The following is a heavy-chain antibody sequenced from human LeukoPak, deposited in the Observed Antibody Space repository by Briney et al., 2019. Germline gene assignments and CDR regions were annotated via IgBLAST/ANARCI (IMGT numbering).Heavy chain of an antibody. CDR1: GYPISGGYY. CDR3: VRTTYYYDTSGHLGFDH. V-gene: IGHV4-38-2*01. CDR2: IFHSGIS. Sequence: SETLSLTCAVSGYPISGGYYWGWIRQPPGKGLEWIGNIFHSGISHYNPSLSSRLTMSVDTSKNQFSLNLRSVTAADTAVYYCVRTTYYYDTSGHLGFDHWGQGTLVTVSS. J-gene: IGHJ4*02. D-gene: IGHD3-22*01.